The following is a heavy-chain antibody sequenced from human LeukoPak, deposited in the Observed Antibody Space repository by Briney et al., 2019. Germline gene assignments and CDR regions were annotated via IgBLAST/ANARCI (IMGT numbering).Heavy chain of an antibody. J-gene: IGHJ6*02. CDR3: ASFLAAAGEPHYYYGMDV. CDR2: ISSSSSYI. V-gene: IGHV3-21*01. CDR1: RFTFSSYS. Sequence: GGSLRLSCAASRFTFSSYSMNWVRQAPGKGLEWVSSISSSSSYIYYADSVKGRFTISRDNAKNSLYLQMNSLRAEDTAVYYCASFLAAAGEPHYYYGMDVWGQGTTVTVSS. D-gene: IGHD6-13*01.